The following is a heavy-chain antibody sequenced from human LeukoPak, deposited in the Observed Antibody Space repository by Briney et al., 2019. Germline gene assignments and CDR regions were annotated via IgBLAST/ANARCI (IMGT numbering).Heavy chain of an antibody. CDR1: GGSFSAYY. J-gene: IGHJ3*02. Sequence: PSETLSLTCVVYGGSFSAYYWNWIRQSPGKGLEWIGYIYYSGSTNYNPSLKSRVAISVDTSENQFSLKLSSVTAADTAVYYCARVVLPPGGAFDNWGQGTMVTVSS. CDR3: ARVVLPPGGAFDN. D-gene: IGHD6-13*01. V-gene: IGHV4-59*01. CDR2: IYYSGST.